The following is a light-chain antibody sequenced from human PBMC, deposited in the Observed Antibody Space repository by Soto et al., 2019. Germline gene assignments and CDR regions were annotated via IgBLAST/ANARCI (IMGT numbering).Light chain of an antibody. V-gene: IGLV2-11*01. J-gene: IGLJ2*01. CDR3: CSYAVTYTLV. CDR1: SSDVGGYNY. CDR2: DVT. Sequence: QSALTQPRSVSGSPGQSVTISCTGTSSDVGGYNYVSWYQQHPGKAPKLMIYDVTKRPSGVPDRFSGSKSGNTASLTISGLQAEDKADYYCCSYAVTYTLVFGGGTKVTVL.